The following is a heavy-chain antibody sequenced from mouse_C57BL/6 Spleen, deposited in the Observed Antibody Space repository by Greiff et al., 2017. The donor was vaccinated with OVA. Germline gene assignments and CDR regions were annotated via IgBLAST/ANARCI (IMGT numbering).Heavy chain of an antibody. CDR3: ARVAVGYYFDY. J-gene: IGHJ2*01. CDR2: ISYDGSN. CDR1: GYSITSGYY. D-gene: IGHD1-1*01. V-gene: IGHV3-6*01. Sequence: EVKLVESGPGLVKPSQSLSLTCSVTGYSITSGYYWNWIRQFPGNKLEWMGYISYDGSNNYNPSLKNRISITRDTSKNQFFLKLNSVTTEDTATYYCARVAVGYYFDYWGQGTTLTVSS.